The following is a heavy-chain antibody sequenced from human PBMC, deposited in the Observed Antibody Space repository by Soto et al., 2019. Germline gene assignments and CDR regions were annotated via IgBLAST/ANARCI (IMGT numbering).Heavy chain of an antibody. CDR2: ISGSGDRT. D-gene: IGHD6-13*01. CDR3: ARRGPGTYFDY. J-gene: IGHJ4*02. CDR1: GFTFSSYA. V-gene: IGHV3-23*01. Sequence: GGSLRLSCAASGFTFSSYAMNWVRQAPGKGLEWVSVISGSGDRTYYADSVKGRFTISRDNSKNTLYLQMNSLRTEDTAVYYCARRGPGTYFDYWGQGTLVTVSS.